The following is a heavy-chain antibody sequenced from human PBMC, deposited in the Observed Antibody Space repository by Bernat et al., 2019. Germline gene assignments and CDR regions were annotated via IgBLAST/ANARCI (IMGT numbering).Heavy chain of an antibody. CDR1: GFTFSSFA. CDR3: AKEESITMVRGVHFYFDY. D-gene: IGHD3-10*01. V-gene: IGHV3-23*01. CDR2: ISVSGGGT. Sequence: EVQLLESGGGLVQPGGSLRLPCAAPGFTFSSFAMSWFRQAPGKGLEWVSAISVSGGGTYYADSVKGRFTISRDNSKNTLYLQMNSLRAEDTAVYYCAKEESITMVRGVHFYFDYWGQGTLVTVSS. J-gene: IGHJ4*02.